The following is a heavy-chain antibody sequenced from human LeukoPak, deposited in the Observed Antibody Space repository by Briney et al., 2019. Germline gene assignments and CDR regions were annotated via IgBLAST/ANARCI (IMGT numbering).Heavy chain of an antibody. J-gene: IGHJ4*02. V-gene: IGHV4-39*01. Sequence: SETLSLTCTDSGGSISSSGYYWGCVRLPPGRGLEWIGSIYYSVSTYYTASRKGRVTISVDTSKNQLSLQLSSVTAADTAVYYCARRVSGEPDFDYWGQGTLVTVSS. CDR2: IYYSVST. CDR3: ARRVSGEPDFDY. CDR1: GGSISSSGYY. D-gene: IGHD3-10*01.